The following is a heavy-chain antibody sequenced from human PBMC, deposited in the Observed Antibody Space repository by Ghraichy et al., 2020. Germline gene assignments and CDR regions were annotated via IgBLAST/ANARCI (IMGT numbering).Heavy chain of an antibody. D-gene: IGHD4-17*01. Sequence: LSLTCAASGLTFSGYWMTWVRQAPGKGLEWVASINPDGSERYYVDSVKGRFTISRDNAKNSLSLDMNSLRVEDTAVFYCARDPYGDDEYGGADYWGQAPLVAVPS. CDR2: INPDGSER. J-gene: IGHJ4*02. CDR1: GLTFSGYW. V-gene: IGHV3-7*01. CDR3: ARDPYGDDEYGGADY.